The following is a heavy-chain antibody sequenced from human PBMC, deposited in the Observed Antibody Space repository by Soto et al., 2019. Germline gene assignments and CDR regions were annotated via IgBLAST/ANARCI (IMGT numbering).Heavy chain of an antibody. Sequence: QVQLVESGGGVVQPGRSLRVSCAASGLTFSNYGIHWVRQAPGKGLEWVAIIWYDGSNKYFADSVKGRFTISRDNSKNTVYLQMNSLRADDTAVYYCARDDYYYYYGMDVWGQGTTVTVSS. CDR2: IWYDGSNK. CDR1: GLTFSNYG. V-gene: IGHV3-33*01. CDR3: ARDDYYYYYGMDV. J-gene: IGHJ6*02.